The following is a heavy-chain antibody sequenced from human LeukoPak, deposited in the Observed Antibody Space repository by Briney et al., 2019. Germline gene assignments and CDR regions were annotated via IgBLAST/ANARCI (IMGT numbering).Heavy chain of an antibody. D-gene: IGHD3-22*01. CDR2: IYYSGST. CDR1: GGSISSYY. CDR3: ARDGGRRDSSGFEIDY. Sequence: TPSETLSLTCTVSGGSISSYYWSWIRQPPGKGLEWIGYIYYSGSTNYNPSLKSRVTISVDTSKNQFSLKLCSVTAADTAVYYCARDGGRRDSSGFEIDYWGQGTLVTVSS. J-gene: IGHJ4*02. V-gene: IGHV4-59*01.